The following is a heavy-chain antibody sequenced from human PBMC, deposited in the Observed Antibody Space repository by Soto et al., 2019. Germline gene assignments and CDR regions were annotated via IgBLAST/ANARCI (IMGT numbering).Heavy chain of an antibody. V-gene: IGHV1-8*01. D-gene: IGHD3-10*01. CDR3: ARRRYYGSGRNYYYYYMDV. CDR2: MNPNSGNT. Sequence: ASVKVSCKASGYTFTSYDINWVRQATGQGLEWMGWMNPNSGNTGYAQKFQGRVTMTRNTSISTAYMELSSLRSEDTAVYYCARRRYYGSGRNYYYYYMDVWGKGTTVTVSS. J-gene: IGHJ6*03. CDR1: GYTFTSYD.